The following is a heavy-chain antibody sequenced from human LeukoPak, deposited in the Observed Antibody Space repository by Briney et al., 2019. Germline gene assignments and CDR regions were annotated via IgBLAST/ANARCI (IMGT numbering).Heavy chain of an antibody. V-gene: IGHV4-59*01. D-gene: IGHD3-9*01. J-gene: IGHJ6*03. Sequence: SETLSLTCTVSGGSISSYYWSWIRQPPGKGLEWIGYIYYSGSTNYNPSLKSRVTISVDTSKNQFSLKLSSVTPADTAVYYCARGGGLYDILTAYYYSYYYYMDVWGKGTTVTISS. CDR2: IYYSGST. CDR3: ARGGGLYDILTAYYYSYYYYMDV. CDR1: GGSISSYY.